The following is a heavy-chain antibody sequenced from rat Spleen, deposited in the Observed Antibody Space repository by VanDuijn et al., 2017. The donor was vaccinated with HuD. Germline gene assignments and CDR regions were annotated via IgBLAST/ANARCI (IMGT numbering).Heavy chain of an antibody. CDR3: ARSNWDFDY. J-gene: IGHJ2*01. CDR1: GFSFTNYG. Sequence: EVQLVESGGGLVQPGRSLKLSCVASGFSFTNYGMAWFRQAPTKGLEWVATISNDGSNTYYGDSVKGRFTISRDNAKSTLYLQMNSLRSEDTATYYCARSNWDFDYWGQGVMVTVSS. V-gene: IGHV5-29*01. CDR2: ISNDGSNT. D-gene: IGHD5-1*01.